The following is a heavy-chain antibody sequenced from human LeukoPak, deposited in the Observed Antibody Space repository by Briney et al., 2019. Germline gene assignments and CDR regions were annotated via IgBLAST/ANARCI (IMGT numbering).Heavy chain of an antibody. CDR2: INHSGST. Sequence: SETLSLTCAVYGGSFSGYYWSWIRQPPGKGLEWIGEINHSGSTNYNPSLKSRVTISVDTSKNRFSLKLSSVTAADTAVYYCAGGDYDWFDPWGQGTLVTVSS. J-gene: IGHJ5*02. D-gene: IGHD4-17*01. V-gene: IGHV4-34*01. CDR1: GGSFSGYY. CDR3: AGGDYDWFDP.